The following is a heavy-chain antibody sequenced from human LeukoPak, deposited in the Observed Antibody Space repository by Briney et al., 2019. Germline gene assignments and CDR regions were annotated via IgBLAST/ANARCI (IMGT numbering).Heavy chain of an antibody. CDR3: ARSAYDSSGYYAYYFDY. D-gene: IGHD3-22*01. CDR2: VYTSGST. CDR1: GGSISGYY. Sequence: AETLSLTCTVSGGSISGYYWSWIRQPAGKGLEWIGRVYTSGSTHYNPSLKSRVTMSVDTSKNQFSLKLSSVTAAYTAVYYCARSAYDSSGYYAYYFDYWGQGTLVTVSS. J-gene: IGHJ4*02. V-gene: IGHV4-4*07.